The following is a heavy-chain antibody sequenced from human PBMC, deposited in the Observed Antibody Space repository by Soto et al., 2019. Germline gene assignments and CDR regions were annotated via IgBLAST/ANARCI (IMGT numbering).Heavy chain of an antibody. CDR2: ISYSGST. CDR3: ARAPFFGGLIDN. CDR1: GGSIFSGGYY. D-gene: IGHD3-16*01. V-gene: IGHV4-31*03. Sequence: QVQLQESGPGLVKPSETLSLTCTVSGGSIFSGGYYWSWIRQHPGKGLEWIGYISYSGSTYYNPSRKSRVTMSLDTSKNQVSLKLSSVTAADTAGYYGARAPFFGGLIDNWGQGALVTVSS. J-gene: IGHJ4*02.